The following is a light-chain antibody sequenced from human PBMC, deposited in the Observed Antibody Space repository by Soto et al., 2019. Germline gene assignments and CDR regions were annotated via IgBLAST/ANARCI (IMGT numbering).Light chain of an antibody. CDR1: QSLLHSNGFNY. J-gene: IGKJ3*01. Sequence: DTVMTQSPLSLPVTPGEPASISCRSSQSLLHSNGFNYLDWYLQKPGQSPQLLIYLGSNRASGVPDRFSGSRSGTDLTLKVSRVEAEDVGVYYCMQALPPRFTFGTGNKVHIK. V-gene: IGKV2-28*01. CDR2: LGS. CDR3: MQALPPRFT.